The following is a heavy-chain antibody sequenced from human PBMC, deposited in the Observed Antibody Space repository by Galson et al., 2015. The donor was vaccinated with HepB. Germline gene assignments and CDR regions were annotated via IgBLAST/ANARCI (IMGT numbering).Heavy chain of an antibody. CDR3: ARHRRASDHFAY. Sequence: ETLSLTCSVSGGSIAISGYYWGWIRQPPGKGLEWIGNIYYDGDTNYSPSLRSRTTMSVDTSKNQFSLRLAAVTAADTAVYYCARHRRASDHFAYWGQGTLATVSP. CDR1: GGSIAISGYY. D-gene: IGHD2-21*02. V-gene: IGHV4-39*01. CDR2: IYYDGDT. J-gene: IGHJ4*02.